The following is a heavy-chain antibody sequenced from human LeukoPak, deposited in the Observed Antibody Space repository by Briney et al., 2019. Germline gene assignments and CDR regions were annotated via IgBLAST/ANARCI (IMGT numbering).Heavy chain of an antibody. Sequence: GASVKVSCKASGYTFTGYYMHWVRQAPGQGLEWMGWINPNSGGTNYAQKFQGRVTMTRDTSIRTAYMELSRLRSDDTAVYYCARDPYSSSSTPDYWGQGTLVTVSS. CDR1: GYTFTGYY. V-gene: IGHV1-2*02. J-gene: IGHJ4*02. CDR3: ARDPYSSSSTPDY. D-gene: IGHD6-6*01. CDR2: INPNSGGT.